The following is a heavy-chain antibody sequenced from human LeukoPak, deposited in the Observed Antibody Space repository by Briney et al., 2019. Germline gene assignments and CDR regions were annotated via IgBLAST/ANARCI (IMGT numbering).Heavy chain of an antibody. CDR3: ARREIPSSGWDH. J-gene: IGHJ4*02. D-gene: IGHD6-19*01. Sequence: GESLKISCKGSGYRFTKYWIGWLRQLPGKGLEWMGIIYPGDSDARYSPSFEGQVTISADKSINTVYLQWTTLKASDTAMYYCARREIPSSGWDHWGQGTLVTVSS. CDR2: IYPGDSDA. V-gene: IGHV5-51*01. CDR1: GYRFTKYW.